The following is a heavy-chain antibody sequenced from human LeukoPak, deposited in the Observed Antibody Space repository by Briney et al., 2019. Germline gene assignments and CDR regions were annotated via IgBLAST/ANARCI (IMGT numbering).Heavy chain of an antibody. V-gene: IGHV1-69*01. D-gene: IGHD3-22*01. CDR1: GDTFSKYA. Sequence: SVTVACKASGDTFSKYAISWVRPAPGQGLAWMAGIIPVFAIADSAQKFQGRVTITADESTSTVYMEMSSLTSEDTAVYYCARLGYDSSELDYDYYYIDVWGKGTTVTVSS. J-gene: IGHJ6*03. CDR2: IIPVFAIA. CDR3: ARLGYDSSELDYDYYYIDV.